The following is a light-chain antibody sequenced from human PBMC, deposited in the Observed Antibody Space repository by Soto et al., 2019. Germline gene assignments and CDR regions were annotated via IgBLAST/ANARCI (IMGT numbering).Light chain of an antibody. CDR1: QSVSSN. V-gene: IGKV3-15*01. CDR2: GAS. Sequence: EIVMTQSPATLSLSPGERATLSCRASQSVSSNVAWYQQIPGQTPRLLIYGASTRATGIPVRFSGSGSGTEFTLTISSLQAEDFAVYYCHQYEDGPYTFGQGTKVDIK. J-gene: IGKJ2*01. CDR3: HQYEDGPYT.